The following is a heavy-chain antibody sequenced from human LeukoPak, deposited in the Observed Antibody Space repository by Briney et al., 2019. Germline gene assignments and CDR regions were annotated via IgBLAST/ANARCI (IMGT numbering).Heavy chain of an antibody. J-gene: IGHJ4*02. Sequence: PSQTLSLTCTVSGGSISSGGYYWSWIRQHPGKGLEWIGYIYYSGSTYYNPSLKSRVTISVDTSKNQFSLKLSSVTAADTAVYYCARGARWELPDGDGMYGFDYWGQGTLVTVSS. V-gene: IGHV4-31*03. CDR3: ARGARWELPDGDGMYGFDY. D-gene: IGHD1-26*01. CDR2: IYYSGST. CDR1: GGSISSGGYY.